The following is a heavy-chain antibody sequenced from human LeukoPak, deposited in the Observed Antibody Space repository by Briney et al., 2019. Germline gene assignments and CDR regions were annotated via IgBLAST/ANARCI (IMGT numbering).Heavy chain of an antibody. Sequence: GGSLRLSCAASGFTYSNAWMTWVRQPPGKGLEGVGRIKSKTDGGTTDYAAPVKGRFTISRDDSKNTLYLQMNSLKTEDTAVYYCTREAVTANGYFDYWGQGTLVTVSS. J-gene: IGHJ4*02. CDR1: GFTYSNAW. CDR2: IKSKTDGGTT. V-gene: IGHV3-15*01. CDR3: TREAVTANGYFDY. D-gene: IGHD2-21*02.